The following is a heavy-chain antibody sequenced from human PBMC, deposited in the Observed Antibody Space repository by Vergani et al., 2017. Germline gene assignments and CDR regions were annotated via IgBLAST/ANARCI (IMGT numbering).Heavy chain of an antibody. CDR1: DSSIMTNPY. CDR2: IHHSGDT. J-gene: IGHJ6*02. Sequence: QVQLQESGPGLVKPSETLTLTCDVSDSSIMTNPYWGWFRQSPGKGLVWIGCIHHSGDTHYNSSLKSRVSISIVSSSKFSLSLTSVTAAATAIYYCARHRGSGGFFPSSYFYGMDVWGHGTTVTVSS. V-gene: IGHV4-38-2*01. D-gene: IGHD3-10*01. CDR3: ARHRGSGGFFPSSYFYGMDV.